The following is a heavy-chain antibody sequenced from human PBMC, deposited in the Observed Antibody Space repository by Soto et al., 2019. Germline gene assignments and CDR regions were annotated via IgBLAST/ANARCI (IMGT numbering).Heavy chain of an antibody. CDR2: IGRGGDT. CDR3: AKDGTTTGIHYYAMDV. V-gene: IGHV3-23*01. CDR1: GFTLTSYG. Sequence: PGGSLRLSCEVSGFTLTSYGMNWVRQAPDKGLEWVSTIGRGGDTYYADSVKGRLTISRDNSKNTLFLQMNSLRAEDTALYFCAKDGTTTGIHYYAMDVWGQGTTVTVSS. J-gene: IGHJ6*02. D-gene: IGHD1-1*01.